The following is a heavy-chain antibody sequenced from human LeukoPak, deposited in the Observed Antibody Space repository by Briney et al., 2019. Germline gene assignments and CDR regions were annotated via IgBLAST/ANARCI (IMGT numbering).Heavy chain of an antibody. V-gene: IGHV1-18*01. CDR1: GYTFTSYG. CDR3: AREYPGRIAVAGPYDAFDI. Sequence: ASVKVSCKASGYTFTSYGISWVRQAPGQGLEWMGWISAYNGNTNYAQKLQGRVTMTTDTSTSTAYMELRSLRSDDPAVYYCAREYPGRIAVAGPYDAFDIWGQGTMVTVSS. D-gene: IGHD6-19*01. CDR2: ISAYNGNT. J-gene: IGHJ3*02.